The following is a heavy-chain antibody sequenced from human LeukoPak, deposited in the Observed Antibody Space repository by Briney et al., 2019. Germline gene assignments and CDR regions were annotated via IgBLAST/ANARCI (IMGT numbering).Heavy chain of an antibody. J-gene: IGHJ4*02. CDR2: IRYDGSNK. CDR1: GFTVSSNS. Sequence: GSLRLSCTVSGFTVSSNSMSWVRQAPGKGLEWVAFIRYDGSNKYYADSVKGRFTISRDNSKNTLYLQMNSLRAEDTAVYYCAKDRQQLVFYLDYWGQGTLVTVSS. CDR3: AKDRQQLVFYLDY. D-gene: IGHD6-13*01. V-gene: IGHV3-30*02.